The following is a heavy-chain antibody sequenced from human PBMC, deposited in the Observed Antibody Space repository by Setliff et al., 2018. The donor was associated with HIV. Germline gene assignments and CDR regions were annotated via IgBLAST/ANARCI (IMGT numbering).Heavy chain of an antibody. CDR1: GFTFSGYA. CDR2: ISGSGGNT. CDR3: TPIDY. J-gene: IGHJ4*02. Sequence: PGGSLRLSCTASGFTFSGYAMSWVRQAPGKGLEWVSIISGSGGNTYYADSVKGRFTISRDNSKNTLSLQMNSLRAEDTAVYCCTPIDYWGQGTLVTVSS. V-gene: IGHV3-23*01.